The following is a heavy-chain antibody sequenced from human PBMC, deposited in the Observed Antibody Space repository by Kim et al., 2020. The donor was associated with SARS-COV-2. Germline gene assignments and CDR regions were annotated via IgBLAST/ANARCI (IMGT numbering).Heavy chain of an antibody. Sequence: SLLLPCAASGFLFSTYSMTLVLPPPFPLLEWVALIRPGGVPTYSPSPQGGFLPSRQPSPQSLHLQMNSLTAEDTARYFCAAEYSTFGQPHYSFWGQGILVTVSS. D-gene: IGHD6-13*01. J-gene: IGHJ4*01. CDR2: IRPGGVPT. CDR3: AAEYSTFGQPHYSF. V-gene: IGHV3-23*03. CDR1: GFLFSTYS.